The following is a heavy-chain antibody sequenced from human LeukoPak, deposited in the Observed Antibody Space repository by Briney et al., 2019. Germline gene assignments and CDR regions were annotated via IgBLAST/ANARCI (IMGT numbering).Heavy chain of an antibody. D-gene: IGHD3-22*01. J-gene: IGHJ4*02. CDR3: ARLQYYYDSNGYYSLYYFDY. Sequence: SETLSLTCTVSGHSISSSSYYWGWIRQPPGKGLEWIGNIYYSGSTYYNPSLRSRLTISLDTSKNQFSLTLSSVTAADTAVYYCARLQYYYDSNGYYSLYYFDYWGQGTVVTVSS. V-gene: IGHV4-39*01. CDR1: GHSISSSSYY. CDR2: IYYSGST.